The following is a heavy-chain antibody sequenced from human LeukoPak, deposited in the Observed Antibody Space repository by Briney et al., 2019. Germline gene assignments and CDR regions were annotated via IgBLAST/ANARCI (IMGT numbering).Heavy chain of an antibody. Sequence: ASVKLSCKASGYTFTGYYMHWVRQAPGQGLEWMGWINPNSGGTNYAQKFQGRVTMTRDTSISTAYMELSRLRSDDTAVYYCARATSGYSSSSDFDYWGQDTLVTVSS. J-gene: IGHJ4*02. CDR1: GYTFTGYY. V-gene: IGHV1-2*02. CDR3: ARATSGYSSSSDFDY. D-gene: IGHD6-6*01. CDR2: INPNSGGT.